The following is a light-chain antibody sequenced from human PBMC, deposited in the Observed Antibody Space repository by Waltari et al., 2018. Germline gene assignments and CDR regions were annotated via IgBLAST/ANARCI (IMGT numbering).Light chain of an antibody. CDR1: TLPKEY. V-gene: IGLV3-25*03. J-gene: IGLJ3*02. CDR3: QSSDSSGSYVL. Sequence: SYGLTQAPSVSVSPGQTARITCSGDTLPKEYAYWYQQKPGQAPVLVIYKDSERPSGIPERVSGSRAGTTVALTINGVQAEDEAEYYCQSSDSSGSYVLFGGGTKLTVL. CDR2: KDS.